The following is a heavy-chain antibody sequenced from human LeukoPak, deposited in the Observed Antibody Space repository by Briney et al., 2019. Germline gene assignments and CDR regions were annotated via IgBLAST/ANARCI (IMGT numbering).Heavy chain of an antibody. D-gene: IGHD2-8*01. Sequence: SETLSLTCTVSGGSISSYYWSWIRQPPGKGLEWIGYIYYSGSTNYNPSLKSRVTISVDTSKNQFSLKLSSVTAADTAVYYCARVLRYCTNGVCSPYYYMDVWGKGTTVTVSS. V-gene: IGHV4-59*01. CDR1: GGSISSYY. J-gene: IGHJ6*03. CDR2: IYYSGST. CDR3: ARVLRYCTNGVCSPYYYMDV.